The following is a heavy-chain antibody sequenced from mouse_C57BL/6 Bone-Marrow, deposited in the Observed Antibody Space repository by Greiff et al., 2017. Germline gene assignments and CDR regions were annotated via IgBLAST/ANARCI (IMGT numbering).Heavy chain of an antibody. CDR3: ARGNGNSFDY. V-gene: IGHV1-64*01. CDR2: IHPNSGST. D-gene: IGHD2-1*01. J-gene: IGHJ2*01. Sequence: QVQLQQPGAELVKPGASVKLSCKASGYTFTSYWMHWVKQRPGQGLEWIGMIHPNSGSTNYNEKFKSKATLTVDKSSSTAYMLLSSLTSEDSAVYYCARGNGNSFDYWGQGTTLTVPS. CDR1: GYTFTSYW.